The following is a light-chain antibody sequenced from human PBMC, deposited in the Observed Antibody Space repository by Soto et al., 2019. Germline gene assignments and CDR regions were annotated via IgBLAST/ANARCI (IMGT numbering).Light chain of an antibody. J-gene: IGKJ2*01. CDR2: AAS. CDR1: KGINTY. V-gene: IGKV1-9*01. Sequence: DVQLTQSPPFLSASVGDRVTITCRASKGINTYLALYQQKSGTGPRLLIYAASTWQSGVPSRFSGSGFGTEVPLTISSLQPEDFATYYCQQLRNFSDTFGQGTKLDI. CDR3: QQLRNFSDT.